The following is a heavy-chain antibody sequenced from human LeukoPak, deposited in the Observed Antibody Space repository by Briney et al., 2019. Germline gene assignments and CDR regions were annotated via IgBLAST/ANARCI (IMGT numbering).Heavy chain of an antibody. Sequence: GGSLRLSCAASGFTFSSYSMNWVRQAPGKGLEWVSSISSSSSYIYYADSVKGRSTISRDNAKNSLYLQMNSLRAEDTAVYYCARGVASISSGAFDIWGQGTMVTVSS. CDR1: GFTFSSYS. J-gene: IGHJ3*02. V-gene: IGHV3-21*01. CDR3: ARGVASISSGAFDI. CDR2: ISSSSSYI. D-gene: IGHD3-3*02.